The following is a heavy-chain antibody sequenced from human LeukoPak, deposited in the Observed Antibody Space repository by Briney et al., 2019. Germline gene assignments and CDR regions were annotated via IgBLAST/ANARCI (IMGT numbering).Heavy chain of an antibody. CDR1: GFTFSSYA. V-gene: IGHV3-30-3*01. D-gene: IGHD3-22*01. CDR3: ARAPYYYDSSGYWGYFDY. CDR2: ISYDGSNK. J-gene: IGHJ4*02. Sequence: PGGSLRLSCAASGFTFSSYAMHWVRQAPGKGLEWVVVISYDGSNKYYADSVKGRFTISRDNSKNTLYLQMNSLRAEDTAVYYCARAPYYYDSSGYWGYFDYWGQGTLVTVSS.